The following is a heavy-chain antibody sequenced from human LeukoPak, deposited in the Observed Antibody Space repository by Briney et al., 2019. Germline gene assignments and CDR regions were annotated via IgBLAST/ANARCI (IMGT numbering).Heavy chain of an antibody. CDR2: IYTRGNT. V-gene: IGHV4-4*07. CDR1: GDSFTSNT. CDR3: ARDTSSWYFDL. Sequence: SGTLSLTCTASGDSFTSNTWSWIRQPAGKGLEWIGRIYTRGNTNYNPSLKSRATISVDTSKNQFSLRLTSVTGADTALYYCARDTSSWYFDLRGRGTLVTVSS. J-gene: IGHJ2*01.